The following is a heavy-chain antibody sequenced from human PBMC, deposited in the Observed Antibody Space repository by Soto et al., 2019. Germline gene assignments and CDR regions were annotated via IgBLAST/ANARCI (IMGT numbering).Heavy chain of an antibody. CDR2: IIPIFGTA. Sequence: ASVKVSCKASGGTFSSYAISWVRQAPGQGLEWMGGIIPIFGTANYAQKFQGRVTITADESTSTAYMELSSLRSEDTAVYYCARSPELYSGYVSNWFDPWGQGTLVTVSS. V-gene: IGHV1-69*13. CDR1: GGTFSSYA. D-gene: IGHD5-12*01. CDR3: ARSPELYSGYVSNWFDP. J-gene: IGHJ5*02.